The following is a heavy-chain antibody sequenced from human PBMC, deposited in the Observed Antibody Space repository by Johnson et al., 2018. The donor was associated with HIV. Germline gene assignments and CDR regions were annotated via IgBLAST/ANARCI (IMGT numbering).Heavy chain of an antibody. Sequence: MLLVESGGGLFQPGGSLSLSCAAPGSPFSSYAMTWVRQAPGKGLTWASVISGSGGGKNSQDSVKGRFTISRDNSKNTLYLQMNSLRAEDTALYYCARSKDCSGGSCPDGFDIWGQGTMVIVSS. CDR1: GSPFSSYA. CDR3: ARSKDCSGGSCPDGFDI. CDR2: ISGSGGGK. J-gene: IGHJ3*02. D-gene: IGHD2-15*01. V-gene: IGHV3-23*04.